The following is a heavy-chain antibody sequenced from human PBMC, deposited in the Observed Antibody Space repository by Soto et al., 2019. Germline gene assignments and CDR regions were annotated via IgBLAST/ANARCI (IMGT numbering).Heavy chain of an antibody. D-gene: IGHD6-13*01. Sequence: QVHLQESGPGLVKPSGTLSLTCAVSGGSISSSNWWSWVRQPPGKGLEWIGEIYHSGSTNYNPSLKTRVTIAVDKSKTPCSLKVRSVPAADTAVYYCARLIAAVGPIDYWGQGTLVTVSS. CDR2: IYHSGST. CDR3: ARLIAAVGPIDY. J-gene: IGHJ4*02. CDR1: GGSISSSNW. V-gene: IGHV4-4*02.